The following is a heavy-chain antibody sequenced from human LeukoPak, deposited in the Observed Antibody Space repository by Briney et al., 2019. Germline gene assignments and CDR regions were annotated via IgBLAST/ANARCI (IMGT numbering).Heavy chain of an antibody. CDR3: ARDLYYYGSGVFDY. CDR1: GYTFTGYY. D-gene: IGHD3-10*01. V-gene: IGHV1-2*02. J-gene: IGHJ4*02. CDR2: INPNSGGT. Sequence: ASVKVSRKASGYTFTGYYMHWVRQAPGQGLEWMGWINPNSGGTNYAQKFQGRVTMTRDTSISTAYMELSRLRSEDTAVYYCARDLYYYGSGVFDYWGQGTLVTVSS.